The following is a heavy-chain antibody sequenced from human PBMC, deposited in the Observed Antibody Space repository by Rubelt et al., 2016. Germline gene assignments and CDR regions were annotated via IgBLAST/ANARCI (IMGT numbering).Heavy chain of an antibody. Sequence: VQLVESGGGVVQPGRSLRLSCAASGFTVSSNYMSWDRQAPGKGLEWVSVIYSGGSTYYADSVKCRFTISRDNSKNTLYLQMNSLGAEDTAVYYCARKQLVIYWGQGTLVTVSS. CDR3: ARKQLVIY. V-gene: IGHV3-66*01. CDR1: GFTVSSNY. J-gene: IGHJ4*02. D-gene: IGHD6-6*01. CDR2: IYSGGST.